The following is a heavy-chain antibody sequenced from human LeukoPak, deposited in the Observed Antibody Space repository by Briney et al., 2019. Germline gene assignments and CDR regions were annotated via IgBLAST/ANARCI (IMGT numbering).Heavy chain of an antibody. CDR1: GFTFSSYS. J-gene: IGHJ4*02. D-gene: IGHD3-22*01. CDR3: ARESWYYYDSSGYPQYYFDY. CDR2: ISSSSTI. Sequence: GGSLRLSCAASGFTFSSYSMNWVRQAPGKGLEWVSYISSSSTIYYADSVKGRFTISRDNAKNSLYLQMNSLRAEDTAVYYCARESWYYYDSSGYPQYYFDYWGQGTLVTVSS. V-gene: IGHV3-48*04.